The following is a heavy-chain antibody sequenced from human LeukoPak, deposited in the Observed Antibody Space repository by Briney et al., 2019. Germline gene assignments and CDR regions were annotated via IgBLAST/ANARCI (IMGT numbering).Heavy chain of an antibody. CDR2: ISASGHYT. CDR1: GFTFSNSA. V-gene: IGHV3-23*01. D-gene: IGHD3-16*01. J-gene: IGHJ6*03. CDR3: AKDGSWGDYYFYFYIDV. Sequence: PGGSLRLSCEASGFTFSNSAMSWVRQAPGKGLEWVSGISASGHYTYNADSAKGRFTISRDNSKNILYLQMNSLRAEDTALYFCAKDGSWGDYYFYFYIDVWGKGTTVTVSS.